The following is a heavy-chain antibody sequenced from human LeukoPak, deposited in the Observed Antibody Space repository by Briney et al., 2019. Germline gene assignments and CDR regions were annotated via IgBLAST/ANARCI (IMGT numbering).Heavy chain of an antibody. J-gene: IGHJ5*02. V-gene: IGHV4-59*08. CDR3: ARLTHNWFDP. CDR2: IYYSGST. CDR1: GGSISSYY. Sequence: SETLSLTRTVSGGSISSYYWSWIRQPPGKGLEWIGYIYYSGSTNYNPSLKSRVTISVDTSKNQFSLKLSSVTAADTAVYYCARLTHNWFDPWGQGTLVTVSS.